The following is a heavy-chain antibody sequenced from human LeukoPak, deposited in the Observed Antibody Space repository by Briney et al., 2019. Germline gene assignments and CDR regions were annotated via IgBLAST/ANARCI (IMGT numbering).Heavy chain of an antibody. D-gene: IGHD3-16*01. CDR1: GFTVRNNY. V-gene: IGHV3-53*01. CDR3: ARDYDYIWGSYFGY. J-gene: IGHJ4*02. CDR2: MYSGGST. Sequence: GGSLRLSGAASGFTVRNNYVSWVRQAPGKGLEWVSFMYSGGSTHYADSVKGRFTISRDNSKNTVYLQMNSLRAEDTAVYYCARDYDYIWGSYFGYWGQGTLVTVSS.